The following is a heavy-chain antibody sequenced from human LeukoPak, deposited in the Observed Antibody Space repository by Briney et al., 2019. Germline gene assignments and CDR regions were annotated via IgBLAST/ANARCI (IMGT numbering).Heavy chain of an antibody. J-gene: IGHJ4*02. D-gene: IGHD3-3*01. CDR1: GYTFTGYY. CDR2: INPNSGDT. CDR3: AREVGSFYDFWSGYY. Sequence: ASVKVSCKASGYTFTGYYMHWVRQAPGQGLEWMGRINPNSGDTNSAQKFQGRVTMTRDTSISTAYMELSSLRSDDTAVYYCAREVGSFYDFWSGYYWGQGTLVTVSS. V-gene: IGHV1-2*06.